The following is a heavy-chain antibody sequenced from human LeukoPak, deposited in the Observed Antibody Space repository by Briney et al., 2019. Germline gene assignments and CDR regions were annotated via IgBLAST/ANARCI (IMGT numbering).Heavy chain of an antibody. CDR1: GYTFTGYY. Sequence: ASVKVSCKASGYTFTGYYMHWVRQAPGQGLEWMGWINPNSGGTNYAQKLQGRVTMTRDTSISTAYMELSRLRSDDTAVYYCARVRRYSSSTRDFDYWGQGTLVTVSS. D-gene: IGHD6-6*01. CDR3: ARVRRYSSSTRDFDY. J-gene: IGHJ4*02. V-gene: IGHV1-2*02. CDR2: INPNSGGT.